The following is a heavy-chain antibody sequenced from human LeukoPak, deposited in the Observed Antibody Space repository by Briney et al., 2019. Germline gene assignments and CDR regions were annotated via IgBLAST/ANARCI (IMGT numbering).Heavy chain of an antibody. Sequence: PSETLSLTCAVYGGSFSGYYWSWIRQPPGKGLEWIGYIYTSGSTNYNPSLKSRVTISVDTSKNQFSLKLSSVTAADTAVYYCARQRCSSTSCYIRQYNWFDPWGQGTLVTVSS. D-gene: IGHD2-2*02. CDR3: ARQRCSSTSCYIRQYNWFDP. J-gene: IGHJ5*02. CDR2: IYTSGST. CDR1: GGSFSGYY. V-gene: IGHV4-4*09.